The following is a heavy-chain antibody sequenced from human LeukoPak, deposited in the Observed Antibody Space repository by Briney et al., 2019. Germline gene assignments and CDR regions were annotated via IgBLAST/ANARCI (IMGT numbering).Heavy chain of an antibody. V-gene: IGHV3-23*01. CDR2: ISGSGGST. CDR1: GFTFSSYA. J-gene: IGHJ4*02. Sequence: GGSLRLSCAASGFTFSSYAMSWVRQAPGKGLEWVSAISGSGGSTYYADSVKGRFTISRDNSKNTLYLQMNSLRAEDTAVYYCAKHRRHYDSSGYYSCYFDYRGQGTLVTVSS. CDR3: AKHRRHYDSSGYYSCYFDY. D-gene: IGHD3-22*01.